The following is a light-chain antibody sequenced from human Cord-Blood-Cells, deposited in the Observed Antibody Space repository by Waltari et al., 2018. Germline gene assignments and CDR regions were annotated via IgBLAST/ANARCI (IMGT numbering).Light chain of an antibody. J-gene: IGKJ2*01. CDR3: QQYYNTHT. CDR2: WAS. V-gene: IGKV4-1*01. CDR1: QSVLYSSNNKNY. Sequence: DIVMTQSPDSLAVSLGERVTIKCKSSQSVLYSSNNKNYLAWYQQKPGQPPKLLIYWASTRESGVPDRFSGSGSGTDFTLTISSLQAEDVAVYYCQQYYNTHTFGQGTKLEIK.